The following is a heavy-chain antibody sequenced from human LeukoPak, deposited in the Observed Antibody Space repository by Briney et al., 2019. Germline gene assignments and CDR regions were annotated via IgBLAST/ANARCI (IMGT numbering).Heavy chain of an antibody. J-gene: IGHJ4*02. D-gene: IGHD6-13*01. Sequence: SGGSLRLSCAASGFTFDDYGMSWVRQAPGKGLEWVSLISGDGGSTYYADSVKGRFTISRDNSKNSLYLQMNSLRTEDTALYYCAKDPQPLAAAGTSLDYWGQGTLVTVSS. CDR2: ISGDGGST. CDR3: AKDPQPLAAAGTSLDY. CDR1: GFTFDDYG. V-gene: IGHV3-43*02.